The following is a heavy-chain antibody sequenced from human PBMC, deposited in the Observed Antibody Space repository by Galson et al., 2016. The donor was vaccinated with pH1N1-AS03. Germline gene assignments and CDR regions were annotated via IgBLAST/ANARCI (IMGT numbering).Heavy chain of an antibody. Sequence: SLRLSCAASGFNFINYAMTWVRQTPGKGLEWVSSADGVGAYTFYADSVRGRFTISRDNSKNTVYLQMNNLKAEDTAIYCCAKDRLRSGGMWGQGTLVTVSS. D-gene: IGHD2-15*01. V-gene: IGHV3-23*01. J-gene: IGHJ4*02. CDR3: AKDRLRSGGM. CDR1: GFNFINYA. CDR2: ADGVGAYT.